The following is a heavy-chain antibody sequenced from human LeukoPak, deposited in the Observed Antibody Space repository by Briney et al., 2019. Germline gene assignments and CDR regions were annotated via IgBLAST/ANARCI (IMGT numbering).Heavy chain of an antibody. J-gene: IGHJ4*02. D-gene: IGHD3-10*01. CDR3: AYMRGLYYGIDY. Sequence: GGSLRLSCAASGFTFSSYAMTWVRQAPGKGLEWVSSISGSDGSTYYADSVKGRFTISRDNSKNTLYLQMNGLRAEDTAVYYCAYMRGLYYGIDYWGQGTLVTVSS. CDR1: GFTFSSYA. V-gene: IGHV3-23*01. CDR2: ISGSDGST.